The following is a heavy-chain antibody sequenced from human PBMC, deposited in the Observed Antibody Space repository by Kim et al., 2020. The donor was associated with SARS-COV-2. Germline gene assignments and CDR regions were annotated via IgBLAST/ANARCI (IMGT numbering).Heavy chain of an antibody. CDR1: GFTFSTYA. CDR2: ISVSGGST. CDR3: AKMRSGTYSTFDS. J-gene: IGHJ4*02. D-gene: IGHD1-26*01. Sequence: GGSLRLSCAASGFTFSTYAMSWVRQDPGKGLEWVSSISVSGGSTDYADSVKGRFTISRDESKNTLYLQMNSLRDEDTALYYYAKMRSGTYSTFDSWGQGTLVTVSS. V-gene: IGHV3-23*01.